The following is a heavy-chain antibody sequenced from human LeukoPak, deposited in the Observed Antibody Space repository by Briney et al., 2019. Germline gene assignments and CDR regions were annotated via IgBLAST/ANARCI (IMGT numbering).Heavy chain of an antibody. D-gene: IGHD2-2*01. J-gene: IGHJ4*02. CDR2: INHSGST. V-gene: IGHV4-34*01. Sequence: SETLSLTCAVYGGSFSGYYWSCIREPPGKGLEWMGEINHSGSTNYNPSLKSRVTISVDTSKNQFSLKLSSVTAADTAVYYCARGTLAGCSSTSCYGLDYWGQGTLVTVSS. CDR3: ARGTLAGCSSTSCYGLDY. CDR1: GGSFSGYY.